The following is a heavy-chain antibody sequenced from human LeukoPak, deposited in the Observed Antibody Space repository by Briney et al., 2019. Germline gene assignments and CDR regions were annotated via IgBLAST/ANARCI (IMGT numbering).Heavy chain of an antibody. CDR1: GYSFTSYW. V-gene: IGHV5-51*01. D-gene: IGHD1-26*01. CDR2: IYPGDSDT. J-gene: IGHJ6*03. Sequence: GESLQISCKGSGYSFTSYWIGWVRQMPGKGLEWMGIIYPGDSDTRYSPSFQGQVTISADKSISTAYLQWSSLKASNTAMYYCARYSGSSYYYYYMDVWGKGTTVTVSS. CDR3: ARYSGSSYYYYYMDV.